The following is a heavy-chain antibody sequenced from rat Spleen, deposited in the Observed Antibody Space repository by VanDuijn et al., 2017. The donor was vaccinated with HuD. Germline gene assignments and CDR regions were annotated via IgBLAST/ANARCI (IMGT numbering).Heavy chain of an antibody. CDR1: GFTFSNFD. V-gene: IGHV5-25*01. CDR3: VRQDTSGYSNWFAY. Sequence: EVQLVESGGGLVRPGGSLKLSCSVSGFTFSNFDMAWVRQAPTKGLEWVSSISPSGVTYYRDSVKGRFTVSRENAKSTLYFLMDSLRSEDTATYYCVRQDTSGYSNWFAYWGQGVMVTVSS. CDR2: ISPSGVT. J-gene: IGHJ2*01. D-gene: IGHD4-3*01.